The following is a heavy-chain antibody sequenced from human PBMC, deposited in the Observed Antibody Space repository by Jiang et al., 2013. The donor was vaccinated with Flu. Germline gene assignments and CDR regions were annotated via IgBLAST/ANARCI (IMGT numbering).Heavy chain of an antibody. CDR2: IKQDGSEK. D-gene: IGHD6-13*01. CDR1: GFTFSSYW. J-gene: IGHJ6*02. V-gene: IGHV3-7*01. CDR3: ARDQGYSSSWYYYYYGMDV. Sequence: QLLESGGGLVQPGGSLRLSCAASGFTFSSYWMSWVRQAPGKGLEWVANIKQDGSEKYYVDSVKGRFTISRDNAKNSLYLQMNSLRAEDTAVYYCARDQGYSSSWYYYYYGMDVWGQGTTVTVSS.